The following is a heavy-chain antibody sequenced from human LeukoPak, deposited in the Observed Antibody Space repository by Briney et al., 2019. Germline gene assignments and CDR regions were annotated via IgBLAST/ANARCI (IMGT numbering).Heavy chain of an antibody. CDR3: ANYGSVSYFAY. CDR1: GFTFSNYV. Sequence: GGSLTLSCAASGFTFSNYVMHWVRQAPSKGLEWVALISYDGSNKYYADSVKGRFTISRDNSKNTLYLQMLSLRAEDTAVYYCANYGSVSYFAYWGQGTMVTVCS. J-gene: IGHJ4*02. V-gene: IGHV3-30*18. D-gene: IGHD3-10*01. CDR2: ISYDGSNK.